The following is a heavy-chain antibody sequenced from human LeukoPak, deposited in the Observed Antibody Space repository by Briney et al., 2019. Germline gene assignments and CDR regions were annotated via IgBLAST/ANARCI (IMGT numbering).Heavy chain of an antibody. V-gene: IGHV1-46*01. J-gene: IGHJ4*02. CDR2: INPRGGST. CDR1: GYTFTTYY. CDR3: ARETYGANSGATDY. D-gene: IGHD4-23*01. Sequence: ASVKLSRKASGYTFTTYYIYRERQPHGQGLEWKGRINPRGGSTIYAQKFQGRVTMTRDTSTTTVYMELSSLRSEDTAVYYCARETYGANSGATDYWGEGTLVTVSS.